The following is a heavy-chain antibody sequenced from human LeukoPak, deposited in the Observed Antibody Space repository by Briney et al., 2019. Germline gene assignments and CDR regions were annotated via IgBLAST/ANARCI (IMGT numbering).Heavy chain of an antibody. CDR3: ARVDTAMGLDY. D-gene: IGHD5-18*01. V-gene: IGHV4-59*01. CDR1: GDSTTNYY. CDR2: ISYTGNT. J-gene: IGHJ4*02. Sequence: PSETLSLTCTVSGDSTTNYYWSWIRQPPGKGLEWIGYISYTGNTNYNPSLKSRVTISVDMSKNQFSLKLTSVTAADTAVYYCARVDTAMGLDYWGQGTLVTVSS.